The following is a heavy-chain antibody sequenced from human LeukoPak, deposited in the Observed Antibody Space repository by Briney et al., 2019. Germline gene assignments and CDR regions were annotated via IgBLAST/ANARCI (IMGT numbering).Heavy chain of an antibody. CDR1: GFTFSSYA. Sequence: GALRLSCAASGFTFSSYAMHWVRQAPGKGLEWVAVISYDGSNKYYADSVKGRFTISRDNSKNTLYLQMNSLRAEDTAVYYCARGSEVWFGELWTIDYWGQGTLVTVSS. CDR2: ISYDGSNK. CDR3: ARGSEVWFGELWTIDY. J-gene: IGHJ4*02. V-gene: IGHV3-30*04. D-gene: IGHD3-10*01.